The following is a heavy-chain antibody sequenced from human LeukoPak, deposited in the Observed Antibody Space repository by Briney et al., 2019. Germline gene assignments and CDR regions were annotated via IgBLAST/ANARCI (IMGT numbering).Heavy chain of an antibody. V-gene: IGHV3-21*01. Sequence: GGSLRLSCAASGFTFSSYEMNWVRQAPGKGLEWVSSISRSSSYINYADSLKGRFTISRDNAKNSVFLQMNSLRAEDTAVYYCARVYQGVAIFDGIDYWGQGTLVTVSS. J-gene: IGHJ4*02. CDR1: GFTFSSYE. D-gene: IGHD3-3*01. CDR3: ARVYQGVAIFDGIDY. CDR2: ISRSSSYI.